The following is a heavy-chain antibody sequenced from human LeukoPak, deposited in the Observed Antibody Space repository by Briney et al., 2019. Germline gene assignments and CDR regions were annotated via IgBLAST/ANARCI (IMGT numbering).Heavy chain of an antibody. D-gene: IGHD3-3*01. CDR1: GYTFTSYD. V-gene: IGHV1-8*03. Sequence: ASVKVSCKASGYTFTSYDINWARQAIGQGLEWMGWMNPNSGNTGYAQKFQGRVTITRNTSISTAYMELSSLRSEDTAVYYCARDYDFWSGYSMYGYWGQGTLVTVSS. CDR2: MNPNSGNT. CDR3: ARDYDFWSGYSMYGY. J-gene: IGHJ4*02.